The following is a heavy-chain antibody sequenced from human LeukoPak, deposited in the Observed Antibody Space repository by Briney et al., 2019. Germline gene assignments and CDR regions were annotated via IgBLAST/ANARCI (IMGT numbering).Heavy chain of an antibody. J-gene: IGHJ4*02. Sequence: SETLSLTCTVSGGSISSYYWSWIRQPAGKGLEWIGRIYTSGSTNYNPSLKSRVTMSVDTSKNQFSLKRSSVTAADTAVYYCAREGIVVVPAAIPAGFDYWGQGTLVTVSS. V-gene: IGHV4-4*07. CDR3: AREGIVVVPAAIPAGFDY. D-gene: IGHD2-2*01. CDR1: GGSISSYY. CDR2: IYTSGST.